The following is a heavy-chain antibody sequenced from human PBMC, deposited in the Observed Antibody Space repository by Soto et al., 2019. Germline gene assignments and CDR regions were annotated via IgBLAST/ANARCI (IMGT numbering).Heavy chain of an antibody. V-gene: IGHV4-59*01. CDR2: IYYTWIT. CDR3: ARALDYDFWGGRNWFDP. J-gene: IGHJ5*02. D-gene: IGHD3-3*01. CDR1: GGSITDNY. Sequence: QVQLQQSGPGLLKPSETLSLTCSVSGGSITDNYWTWIRQSPGKGLEWVGYIYYTWITTYNPSLKRRVTISLDRSKNPFSLKLDAVTAADTAVYYCARALDYDFWGGRNWFDPWGQGTLVTVSS.